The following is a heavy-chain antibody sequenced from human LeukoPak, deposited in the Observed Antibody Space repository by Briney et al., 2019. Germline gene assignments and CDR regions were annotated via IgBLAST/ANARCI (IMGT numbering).Heavy chain of an antibody. J-gene: IGHJ6*02. V-gene: IGHV3-23*01. Sequence: GGSLRLSCAASGFTFSRYAMSWVRQAPGKGLEWVSAISGSGGSTYYADSVKGRFTISRDNSKNTLYLQMNSLRAEDTAVYYCAKVESSCYSECRYYYGMDVWGQGTTVTVSS. CDR3: AKVESSCYSECRYYYGMDV. CDR1: GFTFSRYA. CDR2: ISGSGGST. D-gene: IGHD2-15*01.